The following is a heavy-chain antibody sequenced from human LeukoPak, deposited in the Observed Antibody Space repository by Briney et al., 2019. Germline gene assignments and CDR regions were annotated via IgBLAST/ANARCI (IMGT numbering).Heavy chain of an antibody. CDR3: ARGLGGYNYGGRDY. Sequence: SETLSLTCAVYGGSFSGYYWSWIRQPPGKGLEWIGEINHSGSTDYNPSLKSRVTISVDTSKNQFSLKLSSVTAADMAVYYCARGLGGYNYGGRDYWGQGTLVTASS. CDR1: GGSFSGYY. CDR2: INHSGST. V-gene: IGHV4-34*01. J-gene: IGHJ4*02. D-gene: IGHD5-24*01.